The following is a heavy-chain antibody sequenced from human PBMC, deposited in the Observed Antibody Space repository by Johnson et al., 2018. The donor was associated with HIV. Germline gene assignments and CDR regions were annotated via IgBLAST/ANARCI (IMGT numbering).Heavy chain of an antibody. D-gene: IGHD6-13*01. CDR2: ISWNSGSI. Sequence: VQLVESGGGVVRPGGSLRLSCAASGFTFDDYAMHWVRQAPGKGLEWVSGISWNSGSIGYADSVKGRFTISRDNAKNSLYLQMNSLRAEDTALYYCAKAIAAAGEDAFDIWGQGTMVTVSS. CDR3: AKAIAAAGEDAFDI. CDR1: GFTFDDYA. J-gene: IGHJ3*02. V-gene: IGHV3-9*01.